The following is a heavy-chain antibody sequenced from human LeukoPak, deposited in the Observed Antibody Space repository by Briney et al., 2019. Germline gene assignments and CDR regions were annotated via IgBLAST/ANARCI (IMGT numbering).Heavy chain of an antibody. V-gene: IGHV3-30*18. Sequence: GGSLRLSCAASGFTFSSYGMHWVRQVPGKGLEWVAVISYDGRNKYYADSVKGRFSISRDNSKNTLSLQMNSLSAEDTAVYYCAKSARESLTSGSPRSGFDYWGQGTLVTVSS. CDR1: GFTFSSYG. CDR2: ISYDGRNK. CDR3: AKSARESLTSGSPRSGFDY. D-gene: IGHD3-10*01. J-gene: IGHJ4*01.